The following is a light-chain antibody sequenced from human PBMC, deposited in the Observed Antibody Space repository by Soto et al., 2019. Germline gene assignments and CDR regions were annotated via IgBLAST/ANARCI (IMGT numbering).Light chain of an antibody. V-gene: IGKV1-5*01. J-gene: IGKJ1*01. CDR2: HAS. CDR1: QTINNW. CDR3: QHYNRYPWT. Sequence: DIQMTQSPSTLSASIGDRVTITCRASQTINNWLAWYQQKPGKAPNLLIYHASNLETGVPSRFSGSAFGTEFTLTISSLQPDDFATYYCQHYNRYPWTFGQGTKV.